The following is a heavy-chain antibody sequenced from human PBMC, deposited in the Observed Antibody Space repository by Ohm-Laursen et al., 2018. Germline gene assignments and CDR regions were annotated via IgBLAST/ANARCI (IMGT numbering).Heavy chain of an antibody. D-gene: IGHD3-10*01. J-gene: IGHJ5*02. V-gene: IGHV4-61*01. Sequence: SDTLSLTCTVSGGSVSSGSYYWSWIRQPPGQGLEWIGYIYYSGSTNYNPSLKSRVTISVDTSKNQFSLKLSSVTAADTAVYYCARVLLGGSGSFPYNWFDPWGQGTLVTVSS. CDR2: IYYSGST. CDR1: GGSVSSGSYY. CDR3: ARVLLGGSGSFPYNWFDP.